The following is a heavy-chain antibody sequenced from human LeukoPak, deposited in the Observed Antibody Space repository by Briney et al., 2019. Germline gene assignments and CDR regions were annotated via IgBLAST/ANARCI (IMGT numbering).Heavy chain of an antibody. D-gene: IGHD4-17*01. CDR3: AKVGAYGDYARHDY. V-gene: IGHV4-38-2*01. CDR2: MFHSGDT. Sequence: TSETLSLTCAVSGYSISSGSYWSWIRQPPGKGLEWIGNMFHSGDTYHNPSLKSRVTISADTSKNQFSLKLTSVTAADTAVYYCAKVGAYGDYARHDYWGQGTLVTVSS. J-gene: IGHJ4*02. CDR1: GYSISSGSY.